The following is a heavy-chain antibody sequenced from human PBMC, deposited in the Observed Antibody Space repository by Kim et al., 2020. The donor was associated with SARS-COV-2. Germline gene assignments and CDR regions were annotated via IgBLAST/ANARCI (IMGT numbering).Heavy chain of an antibody. Sequence: GGSLRLSCAASGFSFSNYEMNWVRQAPGKGLEWVSFISTTGSTIYHADSVRGRLTMSRDNAKNSLYLQMNSLRAEDTGLYYCARWARVVSTQLWYYDLWGRGTLVIVSS. V-gene: IGHV3-48*03. J-gene: IGHJ2*01. D-gene: IGHD3-22*01. CDR1: GFSFSNYE. CDR3: ARWARVVSTQLWYYDL. CDR2: ISTTGSTI.